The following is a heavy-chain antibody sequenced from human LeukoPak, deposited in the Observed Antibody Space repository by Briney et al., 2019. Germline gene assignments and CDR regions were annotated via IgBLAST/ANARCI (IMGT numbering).Heavy chain of an antibody. CDR3: AKVYGGYISHYYMDV. J-gene: IGHJ6*03. V-gene: IGHV3-23*01. D-gene: IGHD5-12*01. CDR2: ISGSGDNT. Sequence: GGSLRLSCAASGFTFSSSAMSWVRQAPGKGLEWVSSISGSGDNTYYADSVKGRFTISRDNSKNTLYLQMNSLRAEDTAVYYCAKVYGGYISHYYMDVWGKGTTVTVSS. CDR1: GFTFSSSA.